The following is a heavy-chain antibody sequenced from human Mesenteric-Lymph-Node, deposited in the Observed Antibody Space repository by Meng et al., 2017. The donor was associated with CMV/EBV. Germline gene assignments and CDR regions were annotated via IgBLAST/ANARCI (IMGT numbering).Heavy chain of an antibody. D-gene: IGHD2-2*02. J-gene: IGHJ6*02. CDR2: IYHSGST. V-gene: IGHV4-4*02. CDR1: GGSISSSNW. CDR3: ARTSWIYCSSTSCYRSYYYYYYGMDV. Sequence: GSLRLSCAVSGGSISSSNWWSWVRQPPGKGLEWIGEIYHSGSTNYNPSLKSRVTISVDKSKNQFSLKLSSVTAADTAVYYCARTSWIYCSSTSCYRSYYYYYYGMDVWGQGTTVTVSS.